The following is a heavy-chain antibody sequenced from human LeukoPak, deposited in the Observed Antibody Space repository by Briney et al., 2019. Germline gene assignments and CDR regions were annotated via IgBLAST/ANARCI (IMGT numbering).Heavy chain of an antibody. CDR3: ARGGYCGGDCYPEYYFDY. D-gene: IGHD2-21*02. J-gene: IGHJ4*02. CDR2: ISAYNGNT. CDR1: GYTFTSYG. V-gene: IGHV1-18*01. Sequence: ASVKVSCKASGYTFTSYGISWVRQAPGQGLEWMGWISAYNGNTNYAQKLQGRVTMTTDTSTSTACMELRSLRSDDTAVYYCARGGYCGGDCYPEYYFDYWGQGTLVTVSP.